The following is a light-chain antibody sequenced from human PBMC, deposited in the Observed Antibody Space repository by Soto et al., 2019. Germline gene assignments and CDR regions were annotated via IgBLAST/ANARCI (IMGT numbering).Light chain of an antibody. Sequence: DIQMTQSPSTLSASLRDRVTTTCRPSQTISSWLAWFQQRPGRAPKFLIYKASSLKNGVPLRFSGSGSGTEFTLTINNLQPEDFATYYCQQSYSAPPWTFGQGTEVDI. J-gene: IGKJ1*01. CDR1: QTISSW. V-gene: IGKV1-5*03. CDR3: QQSYSAPPWT. CDR2: KAS.